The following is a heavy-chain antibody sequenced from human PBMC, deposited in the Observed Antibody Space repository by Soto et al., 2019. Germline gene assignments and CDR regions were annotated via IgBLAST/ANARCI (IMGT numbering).Heavy chain of an antibody. CDR1: GDSVSSNSAA. CDR3: ARDRGYDYIWGSRYSNYFDY. J-gene: IGHJ4*02. CDR2: TYYRSKWYN. V-gene: IGHV6-1*01. D-gene: IGHD3-16*01. Sequence: SQTLSLTCAISGDSVSSNSAAWNWIRQSPSRGLEWLGRTYYRSKWYNDYAVSVKSRITINPDTSKNQFSLQLNSVTPEDTAVYYCARDRGYDYIWGSRYSNYFDYWGQGTLVTVSS.